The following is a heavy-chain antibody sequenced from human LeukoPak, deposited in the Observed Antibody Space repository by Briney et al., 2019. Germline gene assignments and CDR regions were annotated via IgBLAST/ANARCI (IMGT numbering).Heavy chain of an antibody. CDR3: ARDRDIVVVTASNWFDP. D-gene: IGHD2-21*02. V-gene: IGHV1-18*01. Sequence: ASVKVSCKASGGTFSSYAISWVRQAPGQGLEWMGWISAYNGNTNYAQKLQGRVTMTTDTSTSTAYMELRSLRSGDTAVYYCARDRDIVVVTASNWFDPWGQGTLVTVSS. CDR2: ISAYNGNT. J-gene: IGHJ5*02. CDR1: GGTFSSYA.